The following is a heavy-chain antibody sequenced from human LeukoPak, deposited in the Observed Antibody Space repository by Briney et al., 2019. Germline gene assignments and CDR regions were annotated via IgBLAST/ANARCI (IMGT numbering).Heavy chain of an antibody. CDR3: AREHKSYGDYPYYFAA. D-gene: IGHD4-17*01. Sequence: PSQTLSLTCTVSSDSISSGDYYWSWIRQPAGKGLEFIGYINKNGGTYYNPPLKSRVSISIDTSKNQFSLKLTSVTAADTAVYFCAREHKSYGDYPYYFAAWGQGTLVTVSS. CDR1: SDSISSGDYY. V-gene: IGHV4-30-4*01. CDR2: INKNGGT. J-gene: IGHJ4*02.